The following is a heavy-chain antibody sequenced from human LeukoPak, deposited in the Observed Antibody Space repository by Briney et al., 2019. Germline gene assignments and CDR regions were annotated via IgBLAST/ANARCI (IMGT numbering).Heavy chain of an antibody. CDR1: GGSFSGYY. Sequence: SETLSLTCAVSGGSFSGYYRTWIRQPPGKGLEWIGEINHSGSANYNPSLKSRVTISLDTSKNQFSLKLSSVTAADTAVYYCARGQGTVTTHWGQGTLVTVSS. CDR2: INHSGSA. D-gene: IGHD4-17*01. CDR3: ARGQGTVTTH. V-gene: IGHV4-34*01. J-gene: IGHJ4*02.